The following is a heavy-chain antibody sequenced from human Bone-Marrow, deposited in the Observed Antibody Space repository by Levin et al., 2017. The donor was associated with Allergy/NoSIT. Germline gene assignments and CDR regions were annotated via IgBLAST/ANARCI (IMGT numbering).Heavy chain of an antibody. CDR1: QFTFSSYW. V-gene: IGHV3-7*01. CDR3: ARKNGMDV. Sequence: ASVKVSCAASQFTFSSYWMSWVRQAPGRGLEWVASIKQDGSQKHYVDSVKGRFTISRDNAKNSLYLQMNSLRAEDTAVYFCARKNGMDVWGQGTTVTVSS. J-gene: IGHJ6*02. CDR2: IKQDGSQK.